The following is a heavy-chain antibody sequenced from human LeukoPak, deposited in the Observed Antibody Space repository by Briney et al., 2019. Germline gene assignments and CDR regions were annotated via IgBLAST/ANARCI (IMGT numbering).Heavy chain of an antibody. D-gene: IGHD4-17*01. CDR1: DFSISTGYY. CDR3: ARNATVTTRSEAFDI. CDR2: ISHSGST. Sequence: SETLSLTCAVSDFSISTGYYWGWIRQPPGKGLEWIGSISHSGSTHYNPSLKSRITISIDTSKSQFSLEQRAVTAADTAVDYCARNATVTTRSEAFDIWGQGTMLTVSS. J-gene: IGHJ3*02. V-gene: IGHV4-38-2*01.